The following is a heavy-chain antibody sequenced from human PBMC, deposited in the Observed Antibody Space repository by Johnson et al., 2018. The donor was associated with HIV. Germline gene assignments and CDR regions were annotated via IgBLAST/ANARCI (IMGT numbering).Heavy chain of an antibody. V-gene: IGHV3-30*04. CDR1: GFTFSSYA. Sequence: QVQLVESGGGVVQPGRSLRLSCAASGFTFSSYAMHWVRQAPGKGLEWVAVISYDGSNKYYADSVKGRFTISRDNSKNTLYLQMNSRRAEDTAVYYCARGMADLRAAAGTLDAFDIWGQGTMVTVSS. CDR3: ARGMADLRAAAGTLDAFDI. CDR2: ISYDGSNK. D-gene: IGHD6-13*01. J-gene: IGHJ3*02.